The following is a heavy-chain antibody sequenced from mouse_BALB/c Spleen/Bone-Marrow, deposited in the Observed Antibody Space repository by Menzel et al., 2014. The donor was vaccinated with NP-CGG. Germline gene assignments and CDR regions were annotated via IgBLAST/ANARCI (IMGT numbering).Heavy chain of an antibody. CDR2: ISTYSGNT. D-gene: IGHD1-1*01. Sequence: QVQLQHSGPELVRPGVSVKLSCKGSGYTFTAYAMHWVKQSHAKSLEWIGLISTYSGNTHYNQNFKGKATMTVDKSSSTAYMELARLTSEDSAIYYCARNFYGSSYFDYWGQGTTLTVSS. CDR3: ARNFYGSSYFDY. CDR1: GYTFTAYA. V-gene: IGHV1-67*01. J-gene: IGHJ2*01.